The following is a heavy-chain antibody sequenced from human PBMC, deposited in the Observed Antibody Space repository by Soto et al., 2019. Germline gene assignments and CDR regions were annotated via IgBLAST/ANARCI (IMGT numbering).Heavy chain of an antibody. CDR1: GFTFSSYA. V-gene: IGHV3-23*01. D-gene: IGHD3-22*01. Sequence: PGGSLRLSCAASGFTFSSYAMSWVRQAPGKGLEWVSAISGSGGSTYYADSVKGRFTISRDNSKNTLYLQMNSLRAEDTAVYYCAKDTPKWYDSSGYYNHWGQRTLVTVSS. CDR2: ISGSGGST. CDR3: AKDTPKWYDSSGYYNH. J-gene: IGHJ5*02.